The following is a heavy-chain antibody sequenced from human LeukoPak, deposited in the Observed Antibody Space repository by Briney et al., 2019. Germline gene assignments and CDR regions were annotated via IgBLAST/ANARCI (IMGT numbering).Heavy chain of an antibody. V-gene: IGHV3-30-3*01. CDR1: GFTFSSYA. J-gene: IGHJ6*02. D-gene: IGHD3-22*01. CDR3: ARSPPIYYYDSSGYYYSPYYYGMDV. Sequence: GGSLRLSCAASGFTFSSYATHWVRQAPGKGLEWVAVISYDGSNKYYADSVKGRFTISRDNSKNTLYLQMNSLRAEDTAVYYCARSPPIYYYDSSGYYYSPYYYGMDVWGQGTTVTVSS. CDR2: ISYDGSNK.